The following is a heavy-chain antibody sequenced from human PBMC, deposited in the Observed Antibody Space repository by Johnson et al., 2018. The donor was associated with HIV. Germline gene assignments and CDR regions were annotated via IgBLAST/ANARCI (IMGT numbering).Heavy chain of an antibody. J-gene: IGHJ3*02. CDR2: ISYDGSI. CDR1: GFTFSSYA. D-gene: IGHD2-15*01. V-gene: IGHV3-30-3*01. Sequence: VQLIESGGGVVQPGRSLRLSCAASGFTFSSYAMHWVRQAPGKGLEWVAVISYDGSIGYAYSVKGRFTISRDNAKNSLYLQMNSLRPEDTALYYCAKDRGVYPAGWGDYSLNAFDIWGQGTMVTVSS. CDR3: AKDRGVYPAGWGDYSLNAFDI.